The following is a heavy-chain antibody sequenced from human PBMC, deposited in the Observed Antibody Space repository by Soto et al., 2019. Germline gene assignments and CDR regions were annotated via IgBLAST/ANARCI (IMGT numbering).Heavy chain of an antibody. D-gene: IGHD1-26*01. Sequence: QVQLQESGPGLVKPSETLSLTCTVSGGSIGSYHWTWIRQPPGKGLEWIGYIYYTGTTYYDPSLMNRLTISVDTSMNQFSLKLSSVTAADTAVYYCARESGSYPYFDYWGQGTLVTVSS. CDR1: GGSIGSYH. CDR3: ARESGSYPYFDY. J-gene: IGHJ4*02. V-gene: IGHV4-59*01. CDR2: IYYTGTT.